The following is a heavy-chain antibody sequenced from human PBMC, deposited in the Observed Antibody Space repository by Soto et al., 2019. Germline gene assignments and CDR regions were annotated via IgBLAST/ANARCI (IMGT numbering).Heavy chain of an antibody. CDR1: VVSISSGGYS. J-gene: IGHJ4*01. CDR3: ARGITIFGVVIKGLEF. D-gene: IGHD3-3*01. CDR2: IYHSGSN. Sequence: SETLSLTCAVSVVSISSGGYSCSWIRQPPWKGLEWIGYIYHSGSNYYNPSLKSRVTISVDRYKNQFSLKLSSVTAADTAVYYCARGITIFGVVIKGLEFWGQGTMVTVSS. V-gene: IGHV4-30-2*01.